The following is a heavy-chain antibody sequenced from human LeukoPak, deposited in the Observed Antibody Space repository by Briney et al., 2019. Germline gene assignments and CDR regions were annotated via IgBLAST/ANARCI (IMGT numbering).Heavy chain of an antibody. V-gene: IGHV3-23*01. CDR3: AKGAVAGFLDWFDP. J-gene: IGHJ5*02. Sequence: PGGSLRLSCAASGFTYSSYAMSWVRQAPGKGLEWVSAISGSGGSTYYADSVKGRFTISRDDSKNTLYLQMNSLRAEEPAVYYCAKGAVAGFLDWFDPWGQGTLVTVSS. CDR1: GFTYSSYA. CDR2: ISGSGGST. D-gene: IGHD6-19*01.